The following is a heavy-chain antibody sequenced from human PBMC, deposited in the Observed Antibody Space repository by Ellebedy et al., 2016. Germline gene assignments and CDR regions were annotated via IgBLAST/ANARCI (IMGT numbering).Heavy chain of an antibody. CDR3: ARGERSPFGDYKLGGY. Sequence: SETLSLTCTVSGDSISITTHYWVWIRQPPGKGLEWIGSIYYSGSTYYNPSLKSRVTISVDTSKNQFSLRLRSLTAADTAVYYCARGERSPFGDYKLGGYWGQGTLVTVSS. CDR2: IYYSGST. CDR1: GDSISITTHY. V-gene: IGHV4-39*07. D-gene: IGHD4-17*01. J-gene: IGHJ4*02.